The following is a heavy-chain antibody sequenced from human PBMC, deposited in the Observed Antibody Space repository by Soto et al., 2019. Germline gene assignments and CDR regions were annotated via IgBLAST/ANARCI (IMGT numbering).Heavy chain of an antibody. J-gene: IGHJ5*02. D-gene: IGHD3-3*01. CDR2: INAGNGNT. CDR1: GYTFTSFA. Sequence: ASVKVSCKASGYTFTSFAIHWVRQAPGQGLEWMGWINAGNGNTEYSRKFQGRVTITRDTSTSTAYMELRSLRSDDTAVYYCAREFYDFWSGYYGVWFDPWAREPWSPSPQ. V-gene: IGHV1-3*01. CDR3: AREFYDFWSGYYGVWFDP.